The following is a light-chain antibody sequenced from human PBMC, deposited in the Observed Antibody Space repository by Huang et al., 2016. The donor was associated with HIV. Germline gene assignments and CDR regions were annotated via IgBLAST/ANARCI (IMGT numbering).Light chain of an antibody. CDR3: QQSNTFPLT. J-gene: IGKJ4*01. CDR2: DAS. V-gene: IGKV1-16*02. CDR1: QDIKSN. Sequence: DIQMTQSPSSLSASVGDRVTITCRASQDIKSNLAWFQQPPGKAPKSLIYDASSLQSGVPSKFSGNGYGTDFTLTISSLQPEDIATYYCQQSNTFPLTFGGGTKVE.